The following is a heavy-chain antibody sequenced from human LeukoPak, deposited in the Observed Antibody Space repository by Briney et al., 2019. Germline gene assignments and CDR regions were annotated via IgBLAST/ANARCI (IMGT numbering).Heavy chain of an antibody. Sequence: SETLSLTCTVSGYSISSGYYWGWFRQPPGKGLEWIGNIYHSGSTYYNPSLKSRHTISVDTSKNQFSLKLNSVTAADTAVYYCAREFDYWGQGILVTVSS. CDR3: AREFDY. CDR1: GYSISSGYY. V-gene: IGHV4-38-2*02. J-gene: IGHJ4*02. CDR2: IYHSGST.